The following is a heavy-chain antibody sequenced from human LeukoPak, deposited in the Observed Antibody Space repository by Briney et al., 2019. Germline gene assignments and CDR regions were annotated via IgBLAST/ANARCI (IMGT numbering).Heavy chain of an antibody. D-gene: IGHD6-19*01. V-gene: IGHV3-23*01. J-gene: IGHJ5*02. Sequence: GGSLRLSCAASGFTFSSYAMSWVRLAPGKGLEWVSAISGSGGSTYYADSVKGRFTISRDNSKNTLYLQMNSLRAEDTAVYYCAKPPLKIAVAGTGWFDPWGQGTLVTVSS. CDR2: ISGSGGST. CDR1: GFTFSSYA. CDR3: AKPPLKIAVAGTGWFDP.